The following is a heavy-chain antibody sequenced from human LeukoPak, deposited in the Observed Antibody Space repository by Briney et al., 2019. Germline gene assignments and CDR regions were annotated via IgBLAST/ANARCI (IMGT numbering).Heavy chain of an antibody. CDR3: ANRNTAAAFDY. D-gene: IGHD6-13*01. Sequence: SGGSLRLSCAASGFTFSNYDMSWVRQAPGKGLEWVSSISDSGVSTYYADSVKGRFTISRDNSKNTLYLQMNSLRAEDTAVYYCANRNTAAAFDYWGQGTLVTVSS. CDR2: ISDSGVST. V-gene: IGHV3-23*01. J-gene: IGHJ4*02. CDR1: GFTFSNYD.